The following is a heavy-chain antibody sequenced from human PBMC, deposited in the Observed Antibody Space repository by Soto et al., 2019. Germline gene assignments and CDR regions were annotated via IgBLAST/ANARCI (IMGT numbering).Heavy chain of an antibody. Sequence: VGSLRLSCAASGFTFSSYAMHWVRQAPGKGLEWVAVISYDGSNKYYADSVKGRFTISRDNSKNTLYLQMNSLRAEDTAVYYCARAPGGSYYHDAFDIWGQGTMVTVSS. V-gene: IGHV3-30-3*01. CDR1: GFTFSSYA. J-gene: IGHJ3*02. CDR3: ARAPGGSYYHDAFDI. CDR2: ISYDGSNK. D-gene: IGHD1-26*01.